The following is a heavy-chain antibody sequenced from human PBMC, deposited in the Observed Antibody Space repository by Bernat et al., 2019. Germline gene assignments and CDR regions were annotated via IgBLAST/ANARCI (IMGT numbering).Heavy chain of an antibody. D-gene: IGHD5-18*01. J-gene: IGHJ4*02. CDR1: GGSISSSNW. CDR2: IYHNGRT. V-gene: IGHV4-4*02. CDR3: AREGGVDTAMFDC. Sequence: QVQLQESGPGLVKPSGTLSRTCAVSGGSISSSNWWSWVRQPPGKGLEWIGEIYHNGRTNYNPSLKSRVTISVDKSKNQFSLKLSSVTAADTAVYYCAREGGVDTAMFDCWGQGTLVTVSS.